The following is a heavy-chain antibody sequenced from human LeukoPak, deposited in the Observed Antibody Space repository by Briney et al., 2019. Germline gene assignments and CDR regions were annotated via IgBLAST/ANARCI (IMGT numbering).Heavy chain of an antibody. CDR2: ISGSGGST. J-gene: IGHJ4*02. CDR1: GFTFSSYA. D-gene: IGHD3-10*01. Sequence: PGGSLRLSCAASGFTFSSYAMSWVRQAPGKGLEWVSAISGSGGSTYYADSVKGRFTISRDNSKNTLYLQMNSLRAEDTAVYYCAKNPLLWFGPPSEYYFDYWDQGTLVTVSS. CDR3: AKNPLLWFGPPSEYYFDY. V-gene: IGHV3-23*01.